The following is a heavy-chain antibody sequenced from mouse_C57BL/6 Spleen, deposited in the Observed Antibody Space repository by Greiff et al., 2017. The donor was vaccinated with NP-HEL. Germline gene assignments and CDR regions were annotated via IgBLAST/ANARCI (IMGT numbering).Heavy chain of an antibody. CDR3: ARDKAYYDYFDY. V-gene: IGHV3-6*01. D-gene: IGHD2-10*01. CDR1: GYSITSGYY. J-gene: IGHJ2*01. CDR2: ISYDGSN. Sequence: EVQLQESGPGLVKPSQSLSLTCSVTGYSITSGYYWNWIRQFPGNKLEWMGYISYDGSNNYNPSLKNRISITRDTSKNQFFLKLNSVTTEDTATYYCARDKAYYDYFDYWGQGTTLTVSS.